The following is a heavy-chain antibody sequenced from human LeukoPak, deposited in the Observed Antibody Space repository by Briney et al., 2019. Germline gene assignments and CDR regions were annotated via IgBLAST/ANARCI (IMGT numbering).Heavy chain of an antibody. Sequence: SETLSLTCAVYGGSFSGYYWSWIRQPPGKGLEWIGEINHSGSTNYNPSLQSRFTISLDTSKNQFSLNLSSVTAADTAVYYCARDSITILGSFDYWGQGSLVTVSS. V-gene: IGHV4-34*01. D-gene: IGHD3-3*01. CDR1: GGSFSGYY. CDR2: INHSGST. CDR3: ARDSITILGSFDY. J-gene: IGHJ4*02.